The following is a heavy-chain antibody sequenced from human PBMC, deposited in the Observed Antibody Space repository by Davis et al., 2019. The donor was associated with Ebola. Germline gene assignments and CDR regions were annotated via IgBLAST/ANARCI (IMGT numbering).Heavy chain of an antibody. J-gene: IGHJ6*02. D-gene: IGHD3-3*01. CDR2: INHSGST. V-gene: IGHV4-34*01. CDR1: GGSFSGYY. Sequence: SETLSLTCAVYGGSFSGYYWSWIRQPPGKGLEWIGEINHSGSTNYNPSLKSRVTISVDTSKNQFSLKLSSVTAADTAVYYCARGFGVLDYHYGMDVWGQGTTVTVSS. CDR3: ARGFGVLDYHYGMDV.